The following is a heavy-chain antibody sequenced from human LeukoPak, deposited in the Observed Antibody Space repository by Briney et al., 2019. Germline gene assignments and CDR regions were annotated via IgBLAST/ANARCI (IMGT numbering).Heavy chain of an antibody. Sequence: ASVKVSCKASGGTFSSYAISWVRQAPGQGLEWMGRIIPILGIANYAQKFQGRVTITADKSTSTAYMELSSLRSEDTAVCYCASTEGYSDYDYFDYWGQGTLVTVSS. D-gene: IGHD5-12*01. V-gene: IGHV1-69*04. CDR2: IIPILGIA. J-gene: IGHJ4*02. CDR1: GGTFSSYA. CDR3: ASTEGYSDYDYFDY.